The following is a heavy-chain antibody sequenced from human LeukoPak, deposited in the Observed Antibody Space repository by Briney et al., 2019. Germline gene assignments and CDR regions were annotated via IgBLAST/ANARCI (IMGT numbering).Heavy chain of an antibody. CDR1: GGSISSYY. D-gene: IGHD6-19*01. J-gene: IGHJ6*02. CDR2: IYYSGST. CDR3: ARVSGIAVAGGPYYYYGMDV. Sequence: SETLSLTCTVSGGSISSYYWSWIRQPPGKGLEWIGYIYYSGSTNYNPSLKSRVTISVDTSKNQFSLKLSSVTAADTAVYYCARVSGIAVAGGPYYYYGMDVWGQGTTVTVSS. V-gene: IGHV4-59*01.